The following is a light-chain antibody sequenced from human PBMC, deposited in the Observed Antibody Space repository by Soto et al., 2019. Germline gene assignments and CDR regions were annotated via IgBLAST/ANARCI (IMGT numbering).Light chain of an antibody. CDR1: NSDVGAYNY. CDR3: SSYIGSNSFV. CDR2: DVS. Sequence: QSALTQPASVSGSPGQSITISCTGTNSDVGAYNYVSWYQHHPGKAPKLMIYDVSSRPSGTSNRFSGSKSGNTASLTIPGLQAEDEADYYCSSYIGSNSFVFGTGTKLTVL. J-gene: IGLJ1*01. V-gene: IGLV2-14*03.